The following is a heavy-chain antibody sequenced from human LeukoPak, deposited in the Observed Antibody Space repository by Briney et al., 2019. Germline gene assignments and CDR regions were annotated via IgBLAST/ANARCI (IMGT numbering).Heavy chain of an antibody. Sequence: PSETLSLTCTVSGGSISSYYWSWIRQPPGKGLEWIGYIYYSGSTNYNPSLKSRVTISVDTSKNQLSLKLSSVTAADTAVYYCARAAQGRSTKYYYYYYMDVWGKGTTVTVSS. CDR2: IYYSGST. CDR1: GGSISSYY. CDR3: ARAAQGRSTKYYYYYYMDV. J-gene: IGHJ6*03. V-gene: IGHV4-59*01. D-gene: IGHD1-26*01.